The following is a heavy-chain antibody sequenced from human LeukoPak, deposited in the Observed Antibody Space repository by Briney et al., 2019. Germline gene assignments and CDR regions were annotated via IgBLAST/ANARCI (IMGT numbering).Heavy chain of an antibody. CDR1: GFTFSSYA. J-gene: IGHJ4*02. V-gene: IGHV3-23*01. CDR2: ITGSTGST. D-gene: IGHD5-12*01. CDR3: ARDAGYSGYDYFDY. Sequence: GGSLRLSCAASGFTFSSYAMSWVRQAPGRGLEWVSTITGSTGSTSYADSVKDRFTISRDNAKNSLYLQMNSLRAEDTAVYYCARDAGYSGYDYFDYWGQGTLVTVSS.